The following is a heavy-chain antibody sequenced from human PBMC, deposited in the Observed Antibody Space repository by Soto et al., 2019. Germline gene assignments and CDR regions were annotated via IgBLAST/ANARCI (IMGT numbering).Heavy chain of an antibody. V-gene: IGHV1-46*01. D-gene: IGHD4-4*01. CDR2: INPGAGGR. J-gene: IGHJ5*02. CDR3: AREASRRDYSNYRWFDT. CDR1: GYTVTSYY. Sequence: VASVKVSCKASGYTVTSYYIHWVRQAPGQGFEWIGIINPGAGGRSYAQKFQGRVTLTRDTSTSTVYMELSSLRSEDTAVYHCAREASRRDYSNYRWFDTWGQGTLVTVSS.